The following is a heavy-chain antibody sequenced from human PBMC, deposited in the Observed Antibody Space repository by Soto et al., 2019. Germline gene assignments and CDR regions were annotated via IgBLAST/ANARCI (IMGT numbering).Heavy chain of an antibody. V-gene: IGHV4-30-2*01. CDR3: ARGGALRPNGHVPLDF. J-gene: IGHJ4*02. CDR1: GDSITSGMYS. CDR2: IHVTGYT. D-gene: IGHD3-16*01. Sequence: QLMLQESGSGLVRPSQTLSLTCTVSGDSITSGMYSWIWIRQAPGKGLEWIGNIHVTGYTAFSPSLRRRVTMSVATSRNQFSLNLISVTAADTAVYFCARGGALRPNGHVPLDFWGQGTLVTVSS.